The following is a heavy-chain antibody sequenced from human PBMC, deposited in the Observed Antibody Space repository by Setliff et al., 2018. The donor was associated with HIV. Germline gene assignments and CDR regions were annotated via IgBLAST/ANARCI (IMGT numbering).Heavy chain of an antibody. CDR1: GGSVSRIDYY. CDR2: VHISGSV. V-gene: IGHV4-61*02. J-gene: IGHJ5*02. D-gene: IGHD3-22*01. Sequence: SETLSLTCTVSGGSVSRIDYYWSWIRQPAGGGLEWIGRVHISGSVNYNPSLRSRVSISIDTSKNQCSLKLTSVTAADTAVYYCARESGDYYDSSGYYLGWFDPWGQGTQVTVSS. CDR3: ARESGDYYDSSGYYLGWFDP.